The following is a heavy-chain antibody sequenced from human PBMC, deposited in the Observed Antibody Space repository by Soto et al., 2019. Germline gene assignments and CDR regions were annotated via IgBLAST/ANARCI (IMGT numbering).Heavy chain of an antibody. J-gene: IGHJ5*02. CDR2: IYSGGST. D-gene: IGHD4-4*01. Sequence: GGSLRLSCATSGFTVSSNYMSWVRQAPGKGLEWVSVIYSGGSTYYADSVKGRFTISRDNSKKTLYLQMNSLRAEDTAVYYCARGYSQRSWFDPWGQGTLVTVSS. CDR3: ARGYSQRSWFDP. CDR1: GFTVSSNY. V-gene: IGHV3-66*01.